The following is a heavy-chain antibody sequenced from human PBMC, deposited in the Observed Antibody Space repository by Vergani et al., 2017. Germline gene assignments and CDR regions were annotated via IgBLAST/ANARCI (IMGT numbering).Heavy chain of an antibody. Sequence: EVQLLESGGGLVQPGGSLRLSCAASGFTFSSYSMRWVRQAPWKGLEWVSAISGSGGSTYYADSVKGRFTISRDNSKNTLSLQMNSLRAEDTAVYYCAKDIVGVTAATGFDPWGQGTLVTVSS. V-gene: IGHV3-23*01. CDR2: ISGSGGST. CDR3: AKDIVGVTAATGFDP. J-gene: IGHJ5*02. D-gene: IGHD2-2*01. CDR1: GFTFSSYS.